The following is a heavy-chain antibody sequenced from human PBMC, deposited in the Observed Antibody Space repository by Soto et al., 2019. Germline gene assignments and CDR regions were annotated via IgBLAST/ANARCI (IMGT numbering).Heavy chain of an antibody. CDR1: GFTFSSYA. V-gene: IGHV3-30-3*01. CDR2: ISYDGSNK. Sequence: QVQLVESGGGVVQPGRSLRLSCAASGFTFSSYAMHWVRQAPGKGLEWVAVISYDGSNKYYADSVKGRFTISRDNSKNTLYLQMNSLRAEDTAVYYCARDSQKYSYGYSPIDYWGQGTLVTVSS. CDR3: ARDSQKYSYGYSPIDY. J-gene: IGHJ4*02. D-gene: IGHD5-18*01.